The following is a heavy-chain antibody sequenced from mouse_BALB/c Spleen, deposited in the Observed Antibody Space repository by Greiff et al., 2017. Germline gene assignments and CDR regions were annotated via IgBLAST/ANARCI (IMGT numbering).Heavy chain of an antibody. V-gene: IGHV5-17*02. CDR3: ARGAFLYAMDY. J-gene: IGHJ4*01. CDR2: ISSGSSTI. CDR1: GFTFSSFG. Sequence: EVKLMESGGGLVQPGGSRKLSCAASGFTFSSFGMHWVRQAPEKGLEWVAYISSGSSTIYYADTVKGRFTISRDNPKNTLFLQMTSLRSEDTAMYYCARGAFLYAMDYWGQGTSVTVSS.